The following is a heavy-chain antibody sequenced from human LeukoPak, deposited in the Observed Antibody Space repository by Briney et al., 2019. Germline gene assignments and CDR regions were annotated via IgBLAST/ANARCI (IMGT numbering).Heavy chain of an antibody. CDR2: INHSGST. D-gene: IGHD6-19*01. CDR3: ARGPRGLGMAGTFDY. CDR1: GGSFSEYG. J-gene: IGHJ4*02. Sequence: SETLSPTCAVYGGSFSEYGWSWIRQPPGKGLEWITEINHSGSTNYNPSLKSRVTISVDTSKTQFSLKLSSVTAADTAVYYCARGPRGLGMAGTFDYWGQGTLVTVSS. V-gene: IGHV4-34*01.